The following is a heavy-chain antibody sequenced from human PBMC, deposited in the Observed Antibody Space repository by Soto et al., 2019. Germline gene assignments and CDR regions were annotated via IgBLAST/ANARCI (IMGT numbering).Heavy chain of an antibody. CDR2: ISSSSSYM. CDR1: GFTFSSYS. Sequence: EVQLVESGGGLVKPGGSLRLSCAASGFTFSSYSMNWVRQAPGKGLEWVSSISSSSSYMYYADSVRGRFTISRDNAKNSLYLQMNSLRAEDTAVYYCARDDRAYCGGDCYSDYWGQGTLVTVSS. J-gene: IGHJ4*02. D-gene: IGHD2-21*02. CDR3: ARDDRAYCGGDCYSDY. V-gene: IGHV3-21*01.